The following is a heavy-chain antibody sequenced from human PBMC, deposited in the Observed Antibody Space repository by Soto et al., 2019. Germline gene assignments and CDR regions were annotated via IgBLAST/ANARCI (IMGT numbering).Heavy chain of an antibody. CDR3: ARHLPTFYYMDV. V-gene: IGHV4-39*01. Sequence: GSLRLSCTVSGGSISSSSYYWGWIRQPPGKGLEWIGSIYYSGSTYYNPSLKSRVTISVDTSKNQFSLKLSSVTAADTAVYYCARHLPTFYYMDVWGKGTTVTVSS. CDR1: GGSISSSSYY. J-gene: IGHJ6*03. CDR2: IYYSGST.